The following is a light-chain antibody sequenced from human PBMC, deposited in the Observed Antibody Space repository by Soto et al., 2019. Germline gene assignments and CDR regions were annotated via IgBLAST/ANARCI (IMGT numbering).Light chain of an antibody. CDR3: QEYGSSPLYT. CDR2: GAS. J-gene: IGKJ2*01. V-gene: IGKV3-20*01. CDR1: QSVSSSY. Sequence: EIVLTQSPGTLSLSPGERATLSCRASQSVSSSYLAWYQQKPGQAPRLLIYGASSRDTGIPDRFSGSGSGTDFTLTFTTLEPEDFAVYYCQEYGSSPLYTFCQGTKLEIK.